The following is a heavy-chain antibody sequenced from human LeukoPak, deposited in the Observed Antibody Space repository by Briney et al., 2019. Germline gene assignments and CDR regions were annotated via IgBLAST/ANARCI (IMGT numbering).Heavy chain of an antibody. J-gene: IGHJ4*02. CDR1: GFTFSSYA. CDR2: ISGSGGST. D-gene: IGHD4-17*01. V-gene: IGHV3-23*01. CDR3: AQEGEWTTTVSPFDY. Sequence: GGSLRLSCAASGFTFSSYAMSWVRHAPGKGLEWVSSISGSGGSTYYADSVKGRFTISRDNSKNTLYLQMNSLRAEDTAVYYCAQEGEWTTTVSPFDYWGQGTLVTVSS.